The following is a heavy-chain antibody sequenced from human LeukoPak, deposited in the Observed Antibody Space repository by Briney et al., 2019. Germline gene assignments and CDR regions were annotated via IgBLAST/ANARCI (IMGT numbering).Heavy chain of an antibody. CDR2: VSTNGDVT. V-gene: IGHV3-23*01. CDR1: GLTFNSHS. J-gene: IGHJ4*02. D-gene: IGHD5-24*01. CDR3: ARGAGYNYPYYFDY. Sequence: GGSLRLSGVASGLTFNSHSMSWVRQAPGMGLEWVSVVSTNGDVTFYADSVKGRFTISRDNSKNTLYLQMNSLRAEDTAVYYCARGAGYNYPYYFDYWGQGTLVTVSS.